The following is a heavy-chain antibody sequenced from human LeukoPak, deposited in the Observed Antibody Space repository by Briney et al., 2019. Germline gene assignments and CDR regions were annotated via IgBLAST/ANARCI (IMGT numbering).Heavy chain of an antibody. CDR1: GYTFNKHG. CDR3: ARDPSNTSGWSAYFDY. V-gene: IGHV1-18*04. D-gene: IGHD6-19*01. Sequence: ASVKVSCKASGYTFNKHGITWVRQPPGQGLEWMGWISAYNGDTKYGQKFQGRVTLLTDTSASTAYMERRSLRSDDTAVYYCARDPSNTSGWSAYFDYWGQGALVTVSS. CDR2: ISAYNGDT. J-gene: IGHJ4*02.